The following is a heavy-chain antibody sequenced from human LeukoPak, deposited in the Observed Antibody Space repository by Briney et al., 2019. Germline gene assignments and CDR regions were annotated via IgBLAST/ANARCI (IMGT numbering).Heavy chain of an antibody. D-gene: IGHD2-15*01. CDR2: IKKTGSET. Sequence: PGGSLRLSCAASGFTFCSNYMSWVRQAPGKGLEWVAYIKKTGSETYYVDSVKGRFTITRDNTRNSLFLQMYSLRAEDTAVYFCAREDGYCSGGNCYSYFDSWGQGTLVTVSS. CDR1: GFTFCSNY. J-gene: IGHJ4*02. CDR3: AREDGYCSGGNCYSYFDS. V-gene: IGHV3-7*01.